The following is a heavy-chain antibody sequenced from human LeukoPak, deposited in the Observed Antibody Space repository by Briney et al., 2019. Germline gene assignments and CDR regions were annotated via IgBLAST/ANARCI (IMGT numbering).Heavy chain of an antibody. J-gene: IGHJ6*03. CDR2: IWYDGSNK. V-gene: IGHV3-33*06. CDR3: ANDQVDTAMVTGPAIGYYYYYMDV. D-gene: IGHD5-18*01. CDR1: GFTFSSYG. Sequence: GGSLRLSCAASGFTFSSYGMHCVRQAPGKGREWVAVIWYDGSNKYYADSVKGRFTISRDNSKNTLYLQMNSLRAEDTAVYYCANDQVDTAMVTGPAIGYYYYYMDVWGKGTTVTVSS.